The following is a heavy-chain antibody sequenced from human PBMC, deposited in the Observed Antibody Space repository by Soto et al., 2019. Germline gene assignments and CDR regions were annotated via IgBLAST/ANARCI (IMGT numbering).Heavy chain of an antibody. Sequence: PSETLSLTCIVSSGSISSSLNHWGWIRQPPGKGLEWIGNINYSGSTNYNPSLKSRVTISVDKPKNQFSLKLSSVTAADTAVYYCAGYYYAPGNYQGNLDYWGQGNMVTVSS. CDR3: AGYYYAPGNYQGNLDY. CDR2: INYSGST. V-gene: IGHV4-39*07. CDR1: SGSISSSLNH. J-gene: IGHJ4*02. D-gene: IGHD3-10*01.